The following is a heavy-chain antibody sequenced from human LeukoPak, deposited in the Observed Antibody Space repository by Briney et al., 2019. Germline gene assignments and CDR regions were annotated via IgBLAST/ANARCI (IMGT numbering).Heavy chain of an antibody. Sequence: GGSLRLSCAASGFTFDDYAMHWVRQAPGKGLEWVSSISSSSSYIYYADSVKGRFTISRDNAKNSLYVQMNSLRAEDTAVYYCARGLGCGGDCYYGLDVWGKGTTVTGSS. J-gene: IGHJ6*04. V-gene: IGHV3-21*04. CDR2: ISSSSSYI. CDR3: ARGLGCGGDCYYGLDV. D-gene: IGHD2-21*01. CDR1: GFTFDDYA.